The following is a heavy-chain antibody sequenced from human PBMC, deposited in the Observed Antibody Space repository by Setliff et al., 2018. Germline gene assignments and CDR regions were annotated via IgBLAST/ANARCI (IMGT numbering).Heavy chain of an antibody. Sequence: PSETLSLTCTVPGGSISSYYWSWIRQPPGKGLEWIGYTYYSGSTNYNPSLKSRVTISVDTSKNQFSLKLSSVTAADTAVYYCARGGGYYFGYYYYGMDVWGQGTTVTVSS. CDR1: GGSISSYY. V-gene: IGHV4-59*01. D-gene: IGHD3-22*01. CDR3: ARGGGYYFGYYYYGMDV. J-gene: IGHJ6*02. CDR2: TYYSGST.